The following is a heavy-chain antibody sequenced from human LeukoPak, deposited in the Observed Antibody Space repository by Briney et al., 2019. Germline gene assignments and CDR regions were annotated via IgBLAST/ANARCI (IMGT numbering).Heavy chain of an antibody. CDR1: GFTFSSYW. Sequence: PGGSLRLSCAASGFTFSSYWMNWVRQAPGKGLEWVSAISGNGGSTYYADSVKGRFTISRDNSKNTLYLQMNSLRAEDTAVYYCAKNTNKYYYYGMDVWGQGTTVTVSS. J-gene: IGHJ6*02. CDR3: AKNTNKYYYYGMDV. CDR2: ISGNGGST. D-gene: IGHD1-1*01. V-gene: IGHV3-23*01.